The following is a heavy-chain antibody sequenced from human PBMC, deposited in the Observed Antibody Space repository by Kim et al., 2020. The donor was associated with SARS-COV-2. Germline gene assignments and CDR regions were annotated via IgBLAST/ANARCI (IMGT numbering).Heavy chain of an antibody. J-gene: IGHJ5*02. CDR3: AKPGVTAARGMGNWFYP. CDR2: ISGSGGST. Sequence: GGSLRLSCAASGFTFSSYAMSWVRQATGKGLEWVSAISGSGGSTYYAYAVKGLFTISGNNSKTMLHLQMNSLGAEDTAVYYVAKPGVTAARGMGNWFYP. CDR1: GFTFSSYA. V-gene: IGHV3-23*01. D-gene: IGHD2-8*01.